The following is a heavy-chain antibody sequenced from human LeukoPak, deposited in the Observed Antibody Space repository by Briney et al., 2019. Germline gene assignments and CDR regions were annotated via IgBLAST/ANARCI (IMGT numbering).Heavy chain of an antibody. Sequence: SEALSLTCTVSGGSISSYYWSWIRQPPGKGLEWIGYIYYSGSTNYNPSLKSRVTISVDTSKNQFSLKLSSVTAADTAVYYCARLADSNYFNYYYYYMDVWGKGTTVTVSS. CDR2: IYYSGST. CDR3: ARLADSNYFNYYYYYMDV. D-gene: IGHD4-11*01. J-gene: IGHJ6*03. V-gene: IGHV4-59*08. CDR1: GGSISSYY.